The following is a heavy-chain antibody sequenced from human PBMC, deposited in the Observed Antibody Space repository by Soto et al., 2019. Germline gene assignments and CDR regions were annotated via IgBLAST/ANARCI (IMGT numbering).Heavy chain of an antibody. J-gene: IGHJ4*02. Sequence: GGSLRLSCAASGFTFSSYSMNWVRRAPGKGLEWVSYISSSSSTIYYADSVKGRFTISRDNAKNSLYLQMNSLRAEDTAVYYCASVPAAIIVSAYWGQGTLVTVSS. D-gene: IGHD2-2*01. CDR3: ASVPAAIIVSAY. V-gene: IGHV3-48*01. CDR1: GFTFSSYS. CDR2: ISSSSSTI.